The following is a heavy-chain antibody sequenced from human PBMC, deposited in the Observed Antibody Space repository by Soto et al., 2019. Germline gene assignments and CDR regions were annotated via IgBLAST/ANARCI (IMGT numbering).Heavy chain of an antibody. Sequence: ASVKVSCKTSGYTLTDYYMHWVRQAPGQGLEWMAWINPHTGDTGTAEKFQGRVTLTRDTSANTAFMDLTRLTSDDTAIYYCAREGGAAPGARREWYLDLWGRGSLVTVSS. CDR3: AREGGAAPGARREWYLDL. CDR2: INPHTGDT. V-gene: IGHV1-2*02. D-gene: IGHD6-25*01. CDR1: GYTLTDYY. J-gene: IGHJ2*01.